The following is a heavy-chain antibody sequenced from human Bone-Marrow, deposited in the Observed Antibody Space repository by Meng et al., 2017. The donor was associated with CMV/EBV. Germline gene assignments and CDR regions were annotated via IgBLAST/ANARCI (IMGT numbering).Heavy chain of an antibody. D-gene: IGHD2-2*02. CDR3: TTDIVVVPAAIPHYYYYGMDV. J-gene: IGHJ6*02. Sequence: GESLKISCAASGFTFSSYWMSWVRQAPGKGLEWVGRIKSKTDGGTTDYAAPVKGRFTISRDDSKNTLYLQMNSLKTEDTAVYYCTTDIVVVPAAIPHYYYYGMDVWGQGTTVTVSS. CDR2: IKSKTDGGTT. CDR1: GFTFSSYW. V-gene: IGHV3-15*01.